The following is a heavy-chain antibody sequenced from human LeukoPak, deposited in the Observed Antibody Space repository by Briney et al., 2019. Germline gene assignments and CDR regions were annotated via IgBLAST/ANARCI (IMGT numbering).Heavy chain of an antibody. J-gene: IGHJ5*02. V-gene: IGHV1-2*02. CDR2: INPKTGVT. CDR1: GYTFTGYI. Sequence: GASVKVSCTVYGYTFTGYIMHWVRQAPGQGLEWMGWINPKTGVTHYTQQFQGRVSMTRETSSSTAFMELSGLRSDDTAVYYCARDPPQWLILPYNHWGQGTLVTVSS. CDR3: ARDPPQWLILPYNH. D-gene: IGHD3-16*01.